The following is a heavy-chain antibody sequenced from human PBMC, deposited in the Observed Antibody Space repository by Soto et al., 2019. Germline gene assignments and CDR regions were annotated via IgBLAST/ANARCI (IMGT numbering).Heavy chain of an antibody. CDR3: ARQQWLVLNAFDI. Sequence: SDTLSLTCAGSGGSISTSYWCSWVRQPPGKGLEWIGEIYHSGSTNYNTSLKSRVTISVDKSKNQFSLKLSSVTAADTAVYYCARQQWLVLNAFDIWGQGTMVT. V-gene: IGHV4-4*02. J-gene: IGHJ3*02. D-gene: IGHD6-19*01. CDR1: GGSISTSYW. CDR2: IYHSGST.